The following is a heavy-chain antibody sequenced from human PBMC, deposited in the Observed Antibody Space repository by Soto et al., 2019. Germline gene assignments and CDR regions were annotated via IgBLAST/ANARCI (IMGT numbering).Heavy chain of an antibody. Sequence: GESLKISCEASGYMFPIYHISWVRQMPGKGLEWVGKIDPSDSRTMYRPSSRARITISVDKSINTAYLEWGRLKASDTAMYYGARHDSNGDCDFWGQVTQVT. D-gene: IGHD2-8*01. CDR2: IDPSDSRT. V-gene: IGHV5-10-1*01. CDR3: ARHDSNGDCDF. J-gene: IGHJ4*02. CDR1: GYMFPIYH.